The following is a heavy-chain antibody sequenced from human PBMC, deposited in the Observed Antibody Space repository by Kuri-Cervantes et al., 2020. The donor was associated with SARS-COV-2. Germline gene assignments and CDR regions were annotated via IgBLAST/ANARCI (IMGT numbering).Heavy chain of an antibody. V-gene: IGHV1-69*04. CDR3: ARDDCTNGVCRIDY. Sequence: SVKVSCKASGGTFSSYAISWVRQAPGQGLEWMGRIIPILGIANYAQKFQGRVTITADKSTSTAYMELSSLRSEDTAVYYCARDDCTNGVCRIDYWGQGTLVTVSS. CDR1: GGTFSSYA. D-gene: IGHD2-8*01. J-gene: IGHJ4*02. CDR2: IIPILGIA.